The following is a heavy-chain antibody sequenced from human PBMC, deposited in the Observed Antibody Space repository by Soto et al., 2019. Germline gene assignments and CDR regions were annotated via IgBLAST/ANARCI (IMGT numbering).Heavy chain of an antibody. CDR2: INAGNGNT. CDR1: GYTFTSYA. CDR3: ARVGDNYYDSSGYNWFDP. Sequence: ASVKVSCKASGYTFTSYAMHWVRQAPGQRLEWMGWINAGNGNTKYSQKFQGRVTITRDTSASTAYTELSSLRSEDTAVYYCARVGDNYYDSSGYNWFDPWGQATLVTVSS. V-gene: IGHV1-3*01. J-gene: IGHJ5*02. D-gene: IGHD3-22*01.